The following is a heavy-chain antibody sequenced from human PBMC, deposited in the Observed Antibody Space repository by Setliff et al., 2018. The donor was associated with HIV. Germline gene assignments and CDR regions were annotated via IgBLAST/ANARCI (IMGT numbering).Heavy chain of an antibody. D-gene: IGHD5-18*01. CDR2: IYSSEIT. Sequence: SETLSLTCTVSGDSISNTSYYWTWIRQPAGKGLEWVGHIYSSEITNYNPSLNSRLTISVDTSRNQFSLKLSSMTAADTAVYYCVTVPNGGHSYWWGPINMWGQGTMVTVSS. CDR1: GDSISNTSYY. V-gene: IGHV4-61*09. J-gene: IGHJ3*02. CDR3: VTVPNGGHSYWWGPINM.